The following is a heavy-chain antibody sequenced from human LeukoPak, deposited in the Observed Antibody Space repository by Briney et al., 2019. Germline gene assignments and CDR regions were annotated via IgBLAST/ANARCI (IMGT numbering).Heavy chain of an antibody. Sequence: GESLTISCKGSGYSFTSYWIGCVRQMPGKGLEWMGIIYPGDSDTRYSPSFQGQVTISADKSINTAYLQWSSLKASDTAMYYCARLYTGSSGAFDIWGQGTMVTVSS. CDR3: ARLYTGSSGAFDI. V-gene: IGHV5-51*01. CDR1: GYSFTSYW. J-gene: IGHJ3*02. D-gene: IGHD1-26*01. CDR2: IYPGDSDT.